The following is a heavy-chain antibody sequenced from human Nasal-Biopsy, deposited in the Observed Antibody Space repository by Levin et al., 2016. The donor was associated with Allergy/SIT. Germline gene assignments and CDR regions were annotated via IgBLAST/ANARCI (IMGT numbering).Heavy chain of an antibody. CDR1: GYTFTSSG. Sequence: ASVKVSCKTSGYTFTSSGISWVRQAPGQGLEWMGWISAHNGNTNYAQVLQGRVTMTTDTSTSTVFMELWSLRSDDTAVYYCARDLPWGSCSGADCLQSNWLDPWGQGTQVTVSS. CDR3: ARDLPWGSCSGADCLQSNWLDP. CDR2: ISAHNGNT. J-gene: IGHJ5*02. V-gene: IGHV1-18*01. D-gene: IGHD2-15*01.